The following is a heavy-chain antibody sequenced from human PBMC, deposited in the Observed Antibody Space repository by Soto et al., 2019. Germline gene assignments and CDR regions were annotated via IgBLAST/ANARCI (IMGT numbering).Heavy chain of an antibody. CDR2: IIPIFGTV. J-gene: IGHJ1*01. CDR1: GGTFSNYA. CDR3: ATGGERDYYVRSGWR. V-gene: IGHV1-69*12. D-gene: IGHD3-22*01. Sequence: QVQLVQSGAEVKKPGSSVKVSCKASGGTFSNYALDWVRQAPGQGLEWMGGIIPIFGTVRHAQNFQGRVTITADASTATASMELSSLRYEDTAMYYCATGGERDYYVRSGWRWGQGTLVTVSS.